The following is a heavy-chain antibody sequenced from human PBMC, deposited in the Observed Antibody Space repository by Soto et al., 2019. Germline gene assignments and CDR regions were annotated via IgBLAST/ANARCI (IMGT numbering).Heavy chain of an antibody. J-gene: IGHJ5*02. CDR1: GFSLSTSGMC. D-gene: IGHD2-15*01. Sequence: VSGPTLVNPTQTLTLTCSFSGFSLSTSGMCVSWVRQPPGKTLDWLAVIDWDDEKYYSTSLKTRLTISKDTSKSQVVLTMTNMDPVDTATYYCARIGLKYCSGGSCYLNWFDPWGQGTLVTVSS. V-gene: IGHV2-70*20. CDR2: IDWDDEK. CDR3: ARIGLKYCSGGSCYLNWFDP.